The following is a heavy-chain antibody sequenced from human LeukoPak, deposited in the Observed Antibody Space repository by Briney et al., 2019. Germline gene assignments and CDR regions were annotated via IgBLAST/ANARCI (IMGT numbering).Heavy chain of an antibody. V-gene: IGHV3-30*14. CDR3: AREKFDS. CDR1: GFAFSNFA. J-gene: IGHJ5*01. CDR2: VSYEGTIK. Sequence: GGSLRLSCAASGFAFSNFAMHWVRQAPGKGLEWVAVVSYEGTIKYYSDSAKGRFTISRDDSNSLISLQMNNLTTENTAAYYCAREKFDSWGQGTLVTVSP.